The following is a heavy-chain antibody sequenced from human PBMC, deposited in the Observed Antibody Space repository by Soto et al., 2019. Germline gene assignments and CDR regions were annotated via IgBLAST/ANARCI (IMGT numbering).Heavy chain of an antibody. CDR1: GFSFSSYG. CDR2: ISYDGNSK. Sequence: GGSLRLSCAASGFSFSSYGMHWVRQAPGKGLDWVAVISYDGNSKYLTDSVRGRFTISKDNSKKTLFLEMNSLSTEDTGVYYCAKDRDGYNSGGMDVWGQGTTVTVSS. CDR3: AKDRDGYNSGGMDV. D-gene: IGHD5-12*01. V-gene: IGHV3-30*18. J-gene: IGHJ6*02.